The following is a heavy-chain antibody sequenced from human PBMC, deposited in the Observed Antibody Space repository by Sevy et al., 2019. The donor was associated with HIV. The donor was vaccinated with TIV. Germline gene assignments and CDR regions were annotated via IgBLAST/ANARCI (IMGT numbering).Heavy chain of an antibody. CDR2: IIPIFGPA. D-gene: IGHD1-7*01. Sequence: ASVKVSCKASGSTFSRYVISWVRQAPGQGLEWMGGIIPIFGPANDAQKFQGRVAITADESTSTAYMELTSLRSEDTAVYYCATGITGTTRPYFDYWGQGALVTVSS. CDR3: ATGITGTTRPYFDY. J-gene: IGHJ4*02. V-gene: IGHV1-69*13. CDR1: GSTFSRYV.